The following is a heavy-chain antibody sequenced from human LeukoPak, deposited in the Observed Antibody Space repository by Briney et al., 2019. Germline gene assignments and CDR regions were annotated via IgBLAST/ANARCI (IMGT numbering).Heavy chain of an antibody. CDR3: ARTSSGWYPPWFDP. V-gene: IGHV4-34*01. CDR2: ISHSGST. D-gene: IGHD6-19*01. J-gene: IGHJ5*02. CDR1: GGSFSGYY. Sequence: PSETLSLTCAVYGGSFSGYYWSWIRQPPGKGLEWIGEISHSGSTNYNPSLKSRVTISVDTSKNQFSLKLSSVTAADTVVYYCARTSSGWYPPWFDPWGQGTLVTVSS.